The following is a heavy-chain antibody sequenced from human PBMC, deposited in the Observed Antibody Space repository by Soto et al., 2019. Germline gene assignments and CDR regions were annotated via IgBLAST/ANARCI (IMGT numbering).Heavy chain of an antibody. CDR2: IIPIFGTA. J-gene: IGHJ4*02. D-gene: IGHD4-17*01. CDR1: GGTFSSYA. CDR3: ASHPGPYGDYDDY. V-gene: IGHV1-69*06. Sequence: SVKVSCKASGGTFSSYAISWVRQAPGQGLEWMGGIIPIFGTANYAQKFQGRVTITADKSTSTAYMERSSLRSEDTAVYYCASHPGPYGDYDDYWGQGTLVTISS.